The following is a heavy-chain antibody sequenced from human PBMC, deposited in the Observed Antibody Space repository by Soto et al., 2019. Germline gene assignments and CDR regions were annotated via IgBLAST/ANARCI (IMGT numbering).Heavy chain of an antibody. J-gene: IGHJ4*02. CDR1: GFNFSAYG. CDR2: LSFDASKT. D-gene: IGHD1-26*01. V-gene: IGHV3-30*03. Sequence: QVQLVESGGGVVQPGRSLRLSCAASGFNFSAYGMHWVRQAPGTGLELVALLSFDASKTYYADSVKGRFTISRDTSRNTLCLQMNSLRVEETAVYYCRVGVADWGQGTRVTVSS. CDR3: RVGVAD.